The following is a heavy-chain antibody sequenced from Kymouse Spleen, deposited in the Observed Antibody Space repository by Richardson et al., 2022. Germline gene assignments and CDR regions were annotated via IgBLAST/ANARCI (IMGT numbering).Heavy chain of an antibody. CDR2: INSDGSST. CDR3: AREDDYGDPDAFDI. V-gene: IGHV3-74*01. D-gene: IGHD4-17*01. J-gene: IGHJ3*02. Sequence: EVQLVESGGGLVQPGGSLRLSCAASGFTFSSYWMHWVRQAPGKGLVWVSRINSDGSSTSYADSVKGRFTISRDNAKNTLYLQMNSLRAEDTAVYYCAREDDYGDPDAFDIWGQGTMVTVSS. CDR1: GFTFSSYW.